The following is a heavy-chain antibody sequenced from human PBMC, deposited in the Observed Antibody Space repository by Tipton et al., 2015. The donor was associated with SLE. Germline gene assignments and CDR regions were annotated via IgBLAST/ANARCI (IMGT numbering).Heavy chain of an antibody. J-gene: IGHJ6*04. CDR1: GGSISSGGYS. CDR2: IYHSGST. Sequence: TLSLTCTVSGGSISSGGYSWSWIRQPPGKGLEWIGYIYHSGSTYYNPSLKSRVTISVDRSKNQFSLKLSSVTAADTAVYYCARGGSIAARPARLDVWGKGTTVTVSS. D-gene: IGHD6-6*01. V-gene: IGHV4-30-2*01. CDR3: ARGGSIAARPARLDV.